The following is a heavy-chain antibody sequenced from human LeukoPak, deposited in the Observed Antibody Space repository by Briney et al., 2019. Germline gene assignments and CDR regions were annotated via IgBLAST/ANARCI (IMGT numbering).Heavy chain of an antibody. D-gene: IGHD3-16*01. CDR2: ISYDGRNK. CDR3: AKDGVGGYFDY. V-gene: IGHV3-30*18. CDR1: GFTFTNYD. J-gene: IGHJ4*02. Sequence: GGSLRLSCAASGFTFTNYDIHWVRQAPGKGLEWVAIISYDGRNKYCADSVKGRFTISRDNSKNTLYLQMNSLRAEDTAVYYCAKDGVGGYFDYWGQGNLVTVSS.